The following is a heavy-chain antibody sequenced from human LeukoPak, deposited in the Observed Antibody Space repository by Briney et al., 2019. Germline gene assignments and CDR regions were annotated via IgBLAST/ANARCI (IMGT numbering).Heavy chain of an antibody. CDR3: VKVHYYGSGIFDY. CDR1: GFTFDDYA. J-gene: IGHJ4*02. D-gene: IGHD3-10*01. V-gene: IGHV3-9*01. Sequence: GGSLRLSCAASGFTFDDYAMHWVRQAPGKGLEWVSGISWNSGSIGYADSVKGRFTISRDNAKNSLYLQMNSLRAEDTALYYCVKVHYYGSGIFDYWGQGTLVTVSS. CDR2: ISWNSGSI.